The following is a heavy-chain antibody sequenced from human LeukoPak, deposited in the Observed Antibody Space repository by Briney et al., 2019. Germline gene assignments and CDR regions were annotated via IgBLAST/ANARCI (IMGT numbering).Heavy chain of an antibody. CDR3: ARDGGDYGSAWFDP. Sequence: SETLSLTCTVSGGSISSSSYYWGWIRQPPGKGLEWIGSIYYSGSTYYNPSLKSRVTISVDTSKNQFSLKLSSVTAADTAVYYCARDGGDYGSAWFDPWGQGTLVTVSS. CDR1: GGSISSSSYY. CDR2: IYYSGST. D-gene: IGHD3-10*01. V-gene: IGHV4-39*07. J-gene: IGHJ5*02.